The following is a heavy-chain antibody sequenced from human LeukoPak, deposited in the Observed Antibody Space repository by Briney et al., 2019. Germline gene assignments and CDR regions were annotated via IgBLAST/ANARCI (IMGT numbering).Heavy chain of an antibody. J-gene: IGHJ4*02. CDR2: IHYSGST. CDR1: GGSISSSSYY. Sequence: SETLSLTCTVSGGSISSSSYYWGWIRQPPGKGLEWIGSIHYSGSTYYNPSLKSRITISVDTSKNQFSLKLSSVTAADTAVYYCYICSSTSCYRFWGQGTLVTVSS. D-gene: IGHD2-2*01. V-gene: IGHV4-39*01. CDR3: YICSSTSCYRF.